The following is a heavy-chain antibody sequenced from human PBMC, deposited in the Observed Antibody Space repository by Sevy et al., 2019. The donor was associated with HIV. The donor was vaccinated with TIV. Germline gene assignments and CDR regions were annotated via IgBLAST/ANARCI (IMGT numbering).Heavy chain of an antibody. Sequence: GGSLRLSCAASGFTFDDYAMYWVRQAPGKGLEWVSGISWNSGSIGYADSVKGRFTISIDNAKNSLYLQMNSLRAEDTALYYCAKDLGGTMVRGVIVEPGPFDYWGQGTLVTVSS. CDR3: AKDLGGTMVRGVIVEPGPFDY. J-gene: IGHJ4*02. V-gene: IGHV3-9*01. CDR1: GFTFDDYA. D-gene: IGHD3-10*01. CDR2: ISWNSGSI.